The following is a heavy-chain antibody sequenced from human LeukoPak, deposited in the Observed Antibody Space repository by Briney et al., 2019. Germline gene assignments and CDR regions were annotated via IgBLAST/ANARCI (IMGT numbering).Heavy chain of an antibody. CDR2: INPKSGGA. J-gene: IGHJ3*02. D-gene: IGHD3-22*01. Sequence: ASVKVSCKASGYTFTGYYIQWVRQAPGQGLEWMGWINPKSGGASYAQNFQGRVTMTRDASISTLYMDLSSLRSDDTAVYYCARTYYYSTSASGGAFDIWGQGTMVTVSS. V-gene: IGHV1-2*02. CDR3: ARTYYYSTSASGGAFDI. CDR1: GYTFTGYY.